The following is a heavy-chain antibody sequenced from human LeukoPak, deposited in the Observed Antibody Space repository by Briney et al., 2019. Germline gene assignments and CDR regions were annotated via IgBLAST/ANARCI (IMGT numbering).Heavy chain of an antibody. D-gene: IGHD3-22*01. CDR3: ARDLYYDSSGYYFEPDY. CDR2: IYTSGST. V-gene: IGHV4-4*07. Sequence: SETLSLTCTVSGGSISSYYWSWIRQPAGKGLEWIGRIYTSGSTNYNPSLKSRVTMSVDTSKNQFSLKLSSVTAADTAVYYCARDLYYDSSGYYFEPDYWGQGTLVTVSS. CDR1: GGSISSYY. J-gene: IGHJ4*02.